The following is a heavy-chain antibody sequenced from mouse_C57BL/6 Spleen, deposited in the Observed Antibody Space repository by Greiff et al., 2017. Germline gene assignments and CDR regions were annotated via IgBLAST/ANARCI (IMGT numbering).Heavy chain of an antibody. CDR1: GYTFTSYG. V-gene: IGHV1-81*01. CDR3: ARYDGYYGDY. D-gene: IGHD2-3*01. J-gene: IGHJ2*01. Sequence: QVQLKQSGAELARPGASVKLSCKASGYTFTSYGISWVKQRTGQGLEWIGEIYPRSGNTYYNEKFKGKATLTADKSSSTAYMELRSLTSEDSAVYFCARYDGYYGDYWGQGTTPTVSS. CDR2: IYPRSGNT.